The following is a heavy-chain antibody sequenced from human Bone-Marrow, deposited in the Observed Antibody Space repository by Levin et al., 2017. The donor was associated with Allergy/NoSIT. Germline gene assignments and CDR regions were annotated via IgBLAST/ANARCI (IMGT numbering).Heavy chain of an antibody. CDR2: ISSSGTTI. V-gene: IGHV3-11*01. J-gene: IGHJ4*02. Sequence: RSGGSLRLSCAASGFTFSDYYMSWIRQAPGKGLEWVSSISSSGTTIYYADSVNGRFTISRDNAKKSLYLQMNSLRAEDTAVYYCARGGASRFDYWAQGTLVTVSS. CDR3: ARGGASRFDY. CDR1: GFTFSDYY. D-gene: IGHD1-26*01.